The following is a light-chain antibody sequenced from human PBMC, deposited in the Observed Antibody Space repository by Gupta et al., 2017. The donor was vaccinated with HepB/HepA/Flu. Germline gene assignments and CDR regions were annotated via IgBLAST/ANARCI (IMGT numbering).Light chain of an antibody. Sequence: DTPMTQSPSTLPVYVGDRVTITCRASQSVYSWVAWYQQKPGRAPRLLIYKASNLQSGVPSRSSGSGSGTEFILTISSLQPDDFATYYCQQYYYYPTFGGGTRVEV. CDR2: KAS. CDR3: QQYYYYPT. J-gene: IGKJ4*01. CDR1: QSVYSW. V-gene: IGKV1-5*03.